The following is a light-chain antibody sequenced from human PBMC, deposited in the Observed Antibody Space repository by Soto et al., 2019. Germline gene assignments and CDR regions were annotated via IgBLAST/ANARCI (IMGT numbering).Light chain of an antibody. CDR1: QSVSAY. V-gene: IGKV3-11*01. CDR3: QQSTNPLT. J-gene: IGKJ4*01. CDR2: DAS. Sequence: EIVLTQSPATLSSSPGDRATISCRASQSVSAYLAWYQQKPGQPPRLLIYDASNGATGIPTRFSGSGSGKDFTLTSSRLDPEFAAVYYCQQSTNPLTFGGGTKVEIK.